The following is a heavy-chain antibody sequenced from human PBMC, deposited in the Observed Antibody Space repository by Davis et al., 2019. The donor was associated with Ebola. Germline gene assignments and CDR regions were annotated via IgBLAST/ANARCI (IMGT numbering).Heavy chain of an antibody. CDR2: ISGGGGRT. CDR1: GFTFSRYA. Sequence: GESLKISCTVSGFTFSRYAMTWVRQAPGTGLQWVSGISGGGGRTHYADSVKGRFTISRDNSKNTLYLQMNSLRSEDTAVYYCARNVDTAFPLWGQGTMVTVSS. D-gene: IGHD5-18*01. V-gene: IGHV3-23*01. CDR3: ARNVDTAFPL. J-gene: IGHJ3*01.